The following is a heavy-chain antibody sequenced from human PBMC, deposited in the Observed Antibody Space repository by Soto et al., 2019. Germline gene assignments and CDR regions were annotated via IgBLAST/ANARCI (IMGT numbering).Heavy chain of an antibody. CDR1: GFTFSSYA. D-gene: IGHD3-16*01. J-gene: IGHJ4*02. V-gene: IGHV3-64*01. CDR2: ISSNGGST. CDR3: ASGGSGFYFDY. Sequence: GGSLGLSCSASGFTFSSYAMHWVRQAPGKGLEYVSAISSNGGSTYYANSVKGRFTISRDNSKNTLYLQMGSLRAEDKAVYYCASGGSGFYFDYWGQGTLVTVS.